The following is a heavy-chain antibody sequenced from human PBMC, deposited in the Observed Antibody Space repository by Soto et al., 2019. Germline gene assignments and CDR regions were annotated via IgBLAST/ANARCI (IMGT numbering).Heavy chain of an antibody. CDR3: GTGREHYYDNTRYADY. CDR1: GYTFTDHG. J-gene: IGHJ4*02. Sequence: ASVKVSCKTSGYTFTDHGIHWVRQAPGQGLEWVGWINAGNSYTQSSQKFQGRVSLTSDRSANTAYLELSSLTSADTAVYYCGTGREHYYDNTRYADYWGQGTLVTVSS. V-gene: IGHV1-3*01. D-gene: IGHD3-22*01. CDR2: INAGNSYT.